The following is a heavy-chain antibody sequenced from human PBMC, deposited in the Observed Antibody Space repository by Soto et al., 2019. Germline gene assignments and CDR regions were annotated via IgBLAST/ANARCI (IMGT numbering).Heavy chain of an antibody. CDR1: GFTFSSYD. J-gene: IGHJ4*02. V-gene: IGHV3-13*01. Sequence: GGSLRLSCAASGFTFSSYDMHWVRQATGKGLEWVSAIGTAGDTYYPGSVKGRFTISRENAKNSLYLQMNSLRAEDTAVYYCARGGRYCSGGSCYSGQFDYWGQGTLVTV. CDR2: IGTAGDT. D-gene: IGHD2-15*01. CDR3: ARGGRYCSGGSCYSGQFDY.